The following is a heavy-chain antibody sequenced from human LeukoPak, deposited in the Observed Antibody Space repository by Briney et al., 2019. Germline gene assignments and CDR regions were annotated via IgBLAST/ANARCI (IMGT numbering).Heavy chain of an antibody. D-gene: IGHD3-10*01. CDR3: ARSRFGELYYFDY. CDR2: IYYSGST. Sequence: SETLSLTCTVSGGSISSYYWSWIRQPPGKGLEWIGYIYYSGSTNYNPSLKSRVTISVDTSKNQFSLKLSSVTAADTAVYYCARSRFGELYYFDYWGQGTLVIVSS. CDR1: GGSISSYY. V-gene: IGHV4-59*01. J-gene: IGHJ4*02.